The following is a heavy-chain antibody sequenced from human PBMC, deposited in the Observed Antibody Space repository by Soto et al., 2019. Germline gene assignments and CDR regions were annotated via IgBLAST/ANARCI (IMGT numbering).Heavy chain of an antibody. Sequence: PSETLSLTCAVSGGSISSSNWWSWVRQPPGEGLEWIGEIYHSGSTNYNPSLKSRVTISVDKSKNQFSLKLSSVTAADTAVYYCARDDRRYCSGGSCYSGLGSAFDIWGQGXMVTV. D-gene: IGHD2-15*01. V-gene: IGHV4-4*02. CDR2: IYHSGST. J-gene: IGHJ3*02. CDR1: GGSISSSNW. CDR3: ARDDRRYCSGGSCYSGLGSAFDI.